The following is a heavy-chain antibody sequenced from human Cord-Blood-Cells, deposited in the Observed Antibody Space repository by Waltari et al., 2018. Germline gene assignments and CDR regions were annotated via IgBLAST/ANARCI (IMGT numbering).Heavy chain of an antibody. CDR2: INPNSGGT. V-gene: IGHV1-2*02. CDR3: ASLSKGFGELGLDY. D-gene: IGHD3-10*01. J-gene: IGHJ4*02. CDR1: GYTFTGYY. Sequence: QVQLVQSGAAVKKPVASMKVSCQASGYTFTGYYMHCVRQAPGQGLEWMGWINPNSGGTNYAQKFQGRVTMTRDTSISTAYMELSRRRSDDTAVYYCASLSKGFGELGLDYWGQGTLVTVSS.